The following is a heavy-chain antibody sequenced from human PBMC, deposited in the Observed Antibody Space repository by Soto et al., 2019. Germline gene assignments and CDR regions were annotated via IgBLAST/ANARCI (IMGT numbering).Heavy chain of an antibody. CDR3: ARDSGGNSENYYGLDV. CDR1: GVPVSSGDYY. D-gene: IGHD1-1*01. V-gene: IGHV4-31*03. J-gene: IGHJ6*02. Sequence: QVQLQESGPGLVKPSQTLSLSCNVYGVPVSSGDYYWSWIRQHAGRCLEWIGYIDRSGSTYYKPCLRGRVIMSVDTSTNQISLRLLSVTAADTAVYYCARDSGGNSENYYGLDVWGHGTTVTVSS. CDR2: IDRSGST.